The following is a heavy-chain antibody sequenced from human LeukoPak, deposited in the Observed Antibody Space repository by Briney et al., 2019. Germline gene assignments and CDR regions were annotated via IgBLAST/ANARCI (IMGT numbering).Heavy chain of an antibody. CDR1: GGSISSSNW. V-gene: IGHV4-4*02. J-gene: IGHJ6*02. Sequence: PSETLSLTCAVSGGSISSSNWWSWVRQPPGKGLEWIGEIYHSGSTNYNPSLKSRVTISVDTSKNQFSLKLSSVTAADTAVYYCARYIAVAGYYYYRMDVWGQGTTVTVSS. CDR3: ARYIAVAGYYYYRMDV. D-gene: IGHD6-19*01. CDR2: IYHSGST.